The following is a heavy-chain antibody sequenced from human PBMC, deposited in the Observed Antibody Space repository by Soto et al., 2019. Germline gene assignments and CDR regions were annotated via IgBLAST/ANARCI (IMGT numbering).Heavy chain of an antibody. CDR3: ARVPTSGYSSGWDPRNPHNWFDP. CDR1: GYTFTSYG. V-gene: IGHV1-18*01. CDR2: ISAYNVNT. D-gene: IGHD6-19*01. J-gene: IGHJ5*02. Sequence: QVQLVQSGAEVKKPGASVKVSCKASGYTFTSYGISWVRQAPGQGLEWMGWISAYNVNTNYAQKLQGRVTMTTDTSTSTAYMELRSLRSDDTAVYYCARVPTSGYSSGWDPRNPHNWFDPWGQGTLVTVSS.